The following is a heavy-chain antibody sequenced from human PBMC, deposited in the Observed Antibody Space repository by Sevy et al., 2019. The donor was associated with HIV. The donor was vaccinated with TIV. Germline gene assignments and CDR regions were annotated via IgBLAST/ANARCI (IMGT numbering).Heavy chain of an antibody. V-gene: IGHV4-61*01. CDR2: SYYSGSI. Sequence: SETLSLTCTVSGGSVSSGSYYWSWIRQPPGKGLEWIGYSYYSGSINYNPSLKSRVTISVDTSKNQFSLKLSSVTAADTAVHYCARALYCSGGSCYHLLDYWGQGTLVTVSS. J-gene: IGHJ4*02. D-gene: IGHD2-15*01. CDR1: GGSVSSGSYY. CDR3: ARALYCSGGSCYHLLDY.